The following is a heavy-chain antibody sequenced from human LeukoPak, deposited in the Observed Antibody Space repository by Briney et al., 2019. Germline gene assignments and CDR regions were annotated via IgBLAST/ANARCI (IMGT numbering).Heavy chain of an antibody. D-gene: IGHD6-13*01. V-gene: IGHV1-69*04. CDR3: ARFEGIAAAFRGLECFQH. Sequence: GASVKVSCKASGGTFSSYAISWVRQAPGQGLEWMGRIIPILGIANYAQKFQGRVTITADKSTSTAYMELSSLRSEDTVVYYCARFEGIAAAFRGLECFQHWGQGTLVTVSS. J-gene: IGHJ1*01. CDR1: GGTFSSYA. CDR2: IIPILGIA.